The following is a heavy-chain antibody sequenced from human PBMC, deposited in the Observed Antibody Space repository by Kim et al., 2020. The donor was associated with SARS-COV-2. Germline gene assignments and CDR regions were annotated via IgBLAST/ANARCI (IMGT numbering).Heavy chain of an antibody. CDR3: ARTPEMIVVGFDY. J-gene: IGHJ4*02. Sequence: YNPSLKSRVTISVDTSKNQFSLKLSSVTAADTAVYYCARTPEMIVVGFDYWGQGTLVTVSS. D-gene: IGHD3-22*01. V-gene: IGHV4-39*07.